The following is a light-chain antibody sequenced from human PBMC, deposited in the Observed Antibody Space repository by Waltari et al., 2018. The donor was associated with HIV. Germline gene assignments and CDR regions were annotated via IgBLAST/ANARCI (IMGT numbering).Light chain of an antibody. J-gene: IGLJ3*02. V-gene: IGLV6-57*04. CDR3: QSYDYNSHWV. CDR1: TGNIDRNF. CDR2: DEN. Sequence: FTLPQPHSVSESPGTTVTISCTRSTGNIDRNFVQWYQQRPGSTPNTVIYDENRRPSGSPDRCSGSTDGDFNSASLTISGLKTEDEADYYCQSYDYNSHWVFGGGTKLTVL.